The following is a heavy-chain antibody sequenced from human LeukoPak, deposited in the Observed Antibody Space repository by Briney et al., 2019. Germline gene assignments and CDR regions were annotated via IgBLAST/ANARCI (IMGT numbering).Heavy chain of an antibody. V-gene: IGHV1-2*02. Sequence: ASVKVSCKASGYTFTGYYMHWVRQAPGQGLEWMGWISPNSGGTNYAQKFQGRVTMTRDTSISTAYMELSRLRSDDTAVYYCARDQFYCSSTSCPSFDYWGQGTLVTVSS. CDR2: ISPNSGGT. D-gene: IGHD2-2*01. CDR3: ARDQFYCSSTSCPSFDY. J-gene: IGHJ4*02. CDR1: GYTFTGYY.